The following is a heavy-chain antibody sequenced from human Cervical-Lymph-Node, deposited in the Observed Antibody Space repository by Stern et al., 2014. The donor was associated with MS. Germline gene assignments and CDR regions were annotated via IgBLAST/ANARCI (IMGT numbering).Heavy chain of an antibody. J-gene: IGHJ4*02. Sequence: VQLEESGPGLVKPSETLSLTCTVSGGSISSYYWSWIRQPPGKGLEWIGYIYYSGSTNYNPSLKSRVTISVDTSKNQFSLKLSSVTAADTAVYYCARDPRSSGSYWDFDYWGQGTLVTVSS. CDR2: IYYSGST. D-gene: IGHD1-26*01. CDR3: ARDPRSSGSYWDFDY. CDR1: GGSISSYY. V-gene: IGHV4-59*01.